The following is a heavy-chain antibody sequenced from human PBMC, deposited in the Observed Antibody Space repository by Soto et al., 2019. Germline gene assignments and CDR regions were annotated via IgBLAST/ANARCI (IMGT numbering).Heavy chain of an antibody. V-gene: IGHV3-21*01. CDR2: ISSSTSYI. CDR3: ARDSGRGSGTYSDY. CDR1: GFTFSSYS. D-gene: IGHD3-10*01. J-gene: IGHJ4*02. Sequence: AGGSLRLSCAASGFTFSSYSMNWVRQAPGKGLEWVSSISSSTSYIYYADSLKGRFTISRDNAKNSLYLQMNSLRAEDTAVYYCARDSGRGSGTYSDYWGQGTLVTVSS.